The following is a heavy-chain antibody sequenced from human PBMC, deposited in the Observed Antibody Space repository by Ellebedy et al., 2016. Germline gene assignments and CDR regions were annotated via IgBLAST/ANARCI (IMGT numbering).Heavy chain of an antibody. CDR2: IYVSGET. V-gene: IGHV4-31*03. J-gene: IGHJ4*02. Sequence: SETLSLXXTVSGGSISSGGYYWTWIRQHPGKGLEWIGSIYVSGETYYNPSLESRLLLSVDTSKSQFSLKLTSVTAADAGLYFCARSPILAARGFDYWGQGTLVSVSS. CDR1: GGSISSGGYY. CDR3: ARSPILAARGFDY. D-gene: IGHD3-9*01.